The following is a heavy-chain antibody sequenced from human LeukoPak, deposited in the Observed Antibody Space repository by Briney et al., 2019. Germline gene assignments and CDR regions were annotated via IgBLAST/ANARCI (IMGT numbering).Heavy chain of an antibody. CDR2: IYCSGST. J-gene: IGHJ2*01. D-gene: IGHD6-19*01. V-gene: IGHV4-59*08. CDR3: ARAPNSSGWYTYWYFDL. CDR1: GGSISSYY. Sequence: SETLSLTCTVSGGSISSYYWSWIRQPPGKGLEWIGYIYCSGSTNYNPSLKSRVTISVDTSKNQFSLKLSSVTVADTAVYYCARAPNSSGWYTYWYFDLWGRGTLVTVSS.